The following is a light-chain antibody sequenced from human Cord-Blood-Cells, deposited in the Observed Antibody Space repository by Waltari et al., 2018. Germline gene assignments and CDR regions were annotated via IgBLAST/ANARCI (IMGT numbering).Light chain of an antibody. CDR1: QSVSSY. V-gene: IGKV3-11*01. CDR2: DAS. J-gene: IGKJ4*01. Sequence: EIVLTQSPATLSLSPGERATLACMGRQSVSSYLAWYQQKPGQAPRLLIYDASNRATGIPARCSGSGSGTDFALTISSLEPEDLAVYYCQQRSNWPLTFGGGTKVEIK. CDR3: QQRSNWPLT.